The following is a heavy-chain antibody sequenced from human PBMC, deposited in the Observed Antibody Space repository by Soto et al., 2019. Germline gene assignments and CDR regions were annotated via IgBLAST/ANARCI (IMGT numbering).Heavy chain of an antibody. D-gene: IGHD5-18*01. CDR2: IYSGGSS. J-gene: IGHJ4*02. Sequence: EVQLVESGGGLVQPGGSLRLSCAASGFTVSSNYMSWVRQAPGKGLEWVSVIYSGGSSYYADSVKGRFYISRDNSKNTLYLQMNSLRAEDTAVYYCARHGASYGGGYFDYWGQGTLVTVSS. CDR1: GFTVSSNY. CDR3: ARHGASYGGGYFDY. V-gene: IGHV3-66*04.